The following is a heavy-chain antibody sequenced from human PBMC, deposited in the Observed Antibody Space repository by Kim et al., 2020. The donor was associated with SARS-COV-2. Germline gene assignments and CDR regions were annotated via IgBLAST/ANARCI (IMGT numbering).Heavy chain of an antibody. CDR3: ARGGIYYVWGSYRYTNYYYGMDV. D-gene: IGHD3-16*02. CDR2: ISAYNGNT. Sequence: ASVKVSCKASGYTFTSYGISWVRQAPGQGLEWMGWISAYNGNTNYAQKLQGRVTMTTDTSTSTAYMELRSLRSDDTAVYYCARGGIYYVWGSYRYTNYYYGMDVWGQGTTVTVSS. V-gene: IGHV1-18*01. CDR1: GYTFTSYG. J-gene: IGHJ6*02.